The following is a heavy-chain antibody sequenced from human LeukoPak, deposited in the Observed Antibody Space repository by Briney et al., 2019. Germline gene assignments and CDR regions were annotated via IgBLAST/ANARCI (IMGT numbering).Heavy chain of an antibody. J-gene: IGHJ4*02. V-gene: IGHV3-30*04. CDR3: ALGGYFDWLSFDY. Sequence: GGSLRLSCAASGFTFSSYAMHWVRQAPGKGLEWVAIISYDGSNKYYADSVKGRFTISRDNSKNTLYLQMNSLRAEDTAVYYCALGGYFDWLSFDYWGQGTLVTVSS. CDR1: GFTFSSYA. D-gene: IGHD3-9*01. CDR2: ISYDGSNK.